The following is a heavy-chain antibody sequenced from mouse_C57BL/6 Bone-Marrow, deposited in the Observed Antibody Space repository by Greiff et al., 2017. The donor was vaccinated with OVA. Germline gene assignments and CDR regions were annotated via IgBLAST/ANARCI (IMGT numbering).Heavy chain of an antibody. CDR1: GFSFNTYA. Sequence: EVHLVESGGGLVQPKGSLKLSCAASGFSFNTYAMNWVRQAPGKGLEWVARIRSKSNNYATYYSDSVKDRFTISRDDSESMLYLQINNLKTEDTAMYSCVIPYYDYDGNLMDYWGQGTSVTVSS. CDR2: IRSKSNNYAT. J-gene: IGHJ4*01. V-gene: IGHV10-1*01. D-gene: IGHD2-4*01. CDR3: VIPYYDYDGNLMDY.